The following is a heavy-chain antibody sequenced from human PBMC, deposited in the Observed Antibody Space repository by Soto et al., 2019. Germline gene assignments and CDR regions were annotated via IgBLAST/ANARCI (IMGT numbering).Heavy chain of an antibody. CDR1: GFTFSSYA. J-gene: IGHJ6*02. Sequence: GGSLRLSCAASGFTFSSYAMHWVRQAPGKGLEWVAVISYDGSNKYYADSVKGRFTISRDNSKNTLYLQMNSLRAEDTAVYYCARIYDFWGGYAGGYGMDVWGQGTTVTVSS. V-gene: IGHV3-30-3*01. D-gene: IGHD3-3*01. CDR3: ARIYDFWGGYAGGYGMDV. CDR2: ISYDGSNK.